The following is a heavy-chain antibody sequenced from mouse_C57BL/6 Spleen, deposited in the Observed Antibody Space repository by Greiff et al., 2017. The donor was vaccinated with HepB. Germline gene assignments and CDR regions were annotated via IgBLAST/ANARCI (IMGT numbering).Heavy chain of an antibody. CDR3: ARAYYYGSSPWYFAV. V-gene: IGHV1-12*01. Sequence: QVQLQQSGAELVRPGASVKMSCKASGYTFTSYNMHWVKQTPRQGLEWIGAIYPGNGDTSYNQKFKGKATLTVDKSSSTAYMQLSSLTSEDSALYFGARAYYYGSSPWYFAVWGTGTTVTVSS. J-gene: IGHJ1*03. CDR1: GYTFTSYN. CDR2: IYPGNGDT. D-gene: IGHD1-1*01.